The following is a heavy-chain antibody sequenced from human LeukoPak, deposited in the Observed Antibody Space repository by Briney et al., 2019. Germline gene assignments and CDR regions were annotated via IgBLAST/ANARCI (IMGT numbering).Heavy chain of an antibody. CDR1: GFTFDDYA. CDR2: ISWNSGSI. J-gene: IGHJ4*02. D-gene: IGHD6-19*01. Sequence: GGFLRLSCAASGFTFDDYAMHWVRQAPGKGLEWVSGISWNSGSIGYADSVKGRFTISRDNAKNSLYLQMNSLRAEDTALYYCAKDESSGWFRNSGPDYWGQGTLVTVSS. V-gene: IGHV3-9*01. CDR3: AKDESSGWFRNSGPDY.